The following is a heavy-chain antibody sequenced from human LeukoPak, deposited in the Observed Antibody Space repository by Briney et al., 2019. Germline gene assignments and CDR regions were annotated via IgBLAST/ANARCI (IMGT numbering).Heavy chain of an antibody. CDR2: IRYDGSNK. J-gene: IGHJ4*02. D-gene: IGHD3-3*01. CDR3: AKCLSGCDY. CDR1: GFTFSDYG. Sequence: GGSLRLSCAASGFTFSDYGMYWVRQAPGKGLEWVAFIRYDGSNKYYAESVKGRFTFSRDNSRSTLYLQMNSLRAEDTAVYYCAKCLSGCDYWGQGTLVTVSS. V-gene: IGHV3-30*02.